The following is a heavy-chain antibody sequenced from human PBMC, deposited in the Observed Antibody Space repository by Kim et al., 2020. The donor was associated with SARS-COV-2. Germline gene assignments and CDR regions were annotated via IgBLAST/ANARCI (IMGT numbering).Heavy chain of an antibody. D-gene: IGHD2-15*01. V-gene: IGHV4-39*01. Sequence: SETLSLTCKVSGCSISSSSYYWGWIRQPPGKGLVWIGSIYYSGSTFYNPTLKCRVTISVDTSKNQFFLKLNSVTAADTAVYYCARHTWGSSNACDICGQGTMVSVSS. J-gene: IGHJ3*02. CDR1: GCSISSSSYY. CDR3: ARHTWGSSNACDI. CDR2: IYYSGST.